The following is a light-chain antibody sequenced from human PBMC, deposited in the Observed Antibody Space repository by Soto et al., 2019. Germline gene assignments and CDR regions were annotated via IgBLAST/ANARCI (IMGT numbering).Light chain of an antibody. V-gene: IGKV2-24*01. Sequence: DIVLTQTPLSSPVTLGQPASISCRSSQSLVHSDGHTYLTWLQQRPGQPPRLLIYMISNRFSGVPDRFSGSGAGTDFTLKISRVEADDVGVYYFMQATQAYTFGQGTKLEIK. CDR3: MQATQAYT. CDR1: QSLVHSDGHTY. CDR2: MIS. J-gene: IGKJ2*01.